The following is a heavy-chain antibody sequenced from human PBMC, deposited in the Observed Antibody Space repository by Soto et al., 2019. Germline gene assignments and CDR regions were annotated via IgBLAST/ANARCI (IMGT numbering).Heavy chain of an antibody. Sequence: EVQLVEAGGGLVKPGGSLTLSCAASGFTFDDAWMSWVRQAPGKGLEWVGRITRRIDGATTDYAAPVKGRFTISREDSKKRLRPQMNSLKIEDTAVYYCTAGLGHTDGDSWGQGTLVTVSS. D-gene: IGHD7-27*01. CDR3: TAGLGHTDGDS. J-gene: IGHJ5*01. V-gene: IGHV3-15*01. CDR2: ITRRIDGATT. CDR1: GFTFDDAW.